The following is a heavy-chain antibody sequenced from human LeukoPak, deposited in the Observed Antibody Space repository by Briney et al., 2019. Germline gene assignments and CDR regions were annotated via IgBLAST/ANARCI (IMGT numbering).Heavy chain of an antibody. V-gene: IGHV3-48*04. CDR3: ARLRGYSYGYGDY. CDR1: GFTFSSYS. Sequence: PGGSLRLSCAASGFTFSSYSMNWVRQAPGKGLEWVSYISSSGNTIDYADSVKGRFTISSGNAKNSLYLQMVSLRAEDTAVYCCARLRGYSYGYGDYWGQGTLVTVSS. CDR2: ISSSGNTI. D-gene: IGHD5-18*01. J-gene: IGHJ4*02.